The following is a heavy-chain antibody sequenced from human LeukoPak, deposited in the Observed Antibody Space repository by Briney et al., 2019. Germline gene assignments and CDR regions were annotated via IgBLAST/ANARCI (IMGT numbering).Heavy chain of an antibody. J-gene: IGHJ6*02. V-gene: IGHV3-64D*06. CDR2: ISSNGGST. Sequence: GGSLRLSCSASGFTFSSYAMHWVRQAPGKGLEYVSAISSNGGSTYYADSVKGRFTISRDNSKNTLYLQMSSLRAEDTALYYCAKDLRPYYYYYGMDVWGQGTTVTVSS. CDR3: AKDLRPYYYYYGMDV. CDR1: GFTFSSYA. D-gene: IGHD3-16*01.